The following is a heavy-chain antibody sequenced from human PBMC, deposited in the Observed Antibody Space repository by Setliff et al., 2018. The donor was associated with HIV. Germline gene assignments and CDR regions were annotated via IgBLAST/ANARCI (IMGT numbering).Heavy chain of an antibody. CDR2: IDWDDDK. J-gene: IGHJ5*02. Sequence: LTCTFSGFSLSTSGVCVSWIRQPPGKALEWLARIDWDDDKYYSTSLKTRLTISKDTSKNQVVLTMTDMDPVDTATYYCARMGFDALLDHWGQGTLVTVSS. CDR1: GFSLSTSGVC. V-gene: IGHV2-70*11. CDR3: ARMGFDALLDH. D-gene: IGHD2-2*01.